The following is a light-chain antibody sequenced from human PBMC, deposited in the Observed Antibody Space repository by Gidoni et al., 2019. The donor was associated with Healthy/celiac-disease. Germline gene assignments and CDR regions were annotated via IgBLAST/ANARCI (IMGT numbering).Light chain of an antibody. CDR1: KLGEKY. V-gene: IGLV3-1*01. CDR2: EDS. J-gene: IGLJ2*01. CDR3: QAWDSSTDVL. Sequence: SYELTQPPSVSVSPGQTASITCSGDKLGEKYASGYQQKPGQSPVLVIYEDSKRPSGIPERFSGSNSGNTATLTISGTQAMDEADYYCQAWDSSTDVLFGGGTKLTVL.